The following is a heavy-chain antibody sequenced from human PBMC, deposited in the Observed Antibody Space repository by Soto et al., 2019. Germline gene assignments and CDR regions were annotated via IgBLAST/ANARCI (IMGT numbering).Heavy chain of an antibody. D-gene: IGHD3-10*01. CDR2: ISYDGSNK. CDR3: AKDGGILWFGEPPRGMDV. J-gene: IGHJ6*02. Sequence: QVQLVESGGGVVQPGRSLRLSCAASGFTFSSYGMHWVRQAPGKGLEWVAVISYDGSNKYYADSVKGRFTISRDNSKNTLYLQMNRLRAEDTAVYYCAKDGGILWFGEPPRGMDVWGQGTTVTVSS. V-gene: IGHV3-30*18. CDR1: GFTFSSYG.